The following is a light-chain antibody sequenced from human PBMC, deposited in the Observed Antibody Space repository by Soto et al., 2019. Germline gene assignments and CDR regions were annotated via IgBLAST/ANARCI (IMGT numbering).Light chain of an antibody. Sequence: EKVMTQSPDTLSVSPGERATLSCRASQSVSSHLAWYQQKPGQAPRLLIYAASTRATGIPVRFSGSGSGTEFTPTINSLQSEDFAVYYCQQYDKWPITFGQGTQLEVK. CDR2: AAS. J-gene: IGKJ5*01. CDR3: QQYDKWPIT. V-gene: IGKV3-15*01. CDR1: QSVSSH.